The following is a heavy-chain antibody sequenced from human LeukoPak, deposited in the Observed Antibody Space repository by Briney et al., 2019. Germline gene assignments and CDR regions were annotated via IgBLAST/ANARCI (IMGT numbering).Heavy chain of an antibody. J-gene: IGHJ4*02. V-gene: IGHV3-7*01. Sequence: ESLRLSCAASGFTFSGFWMTWVRQAPGKGLEWVANIEEDGDEKYYVDSVRGRFTISRDNAKNSLYLQMNSLRVEDTAMYYCVTPLSKGAHWGQGTLVTVSS. CDR2: IEEDGDEK. CDR1: GFTFSGFW. D-gene: IGHD4-11*01. CDR3: VTPLSKGAH.